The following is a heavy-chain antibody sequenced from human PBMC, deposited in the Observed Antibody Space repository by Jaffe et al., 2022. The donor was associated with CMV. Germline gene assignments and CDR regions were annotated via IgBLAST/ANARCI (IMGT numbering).Heavy chain of an antibody. Sequence: EVQLVESGGGLVQPGGSLRLSCAASGFTLSDHYIDWVRQAPGKGLEWVGRSRSKANSYSTEYAASVKGRFTTSRDDSKNSVYLQMNSLKTEDTAVYYCIRGTRTGNLWSGYHVVLDYWGQGTLVTVSS. CDR3: IRGTRTGNLWSGYHVVLDY. J-gene: IGHJ4*02. CDR1: GFTLSDHY. V-gene: IGHV3-72*01. D-gene: IGHD3-3*01. CDR2: SRSKANSYST.